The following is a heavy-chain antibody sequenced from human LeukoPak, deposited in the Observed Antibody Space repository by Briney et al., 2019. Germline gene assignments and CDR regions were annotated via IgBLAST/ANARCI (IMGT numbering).Heavy chain of an antibody. J-gene: IGHJ4*02. CDR1: GFTFSSYA. CDR2: ISTSGGST. V-gene: IGHV3-23*01. D-gene: IGHD4/OR15-4a*01. CDR3: ARRAGAYSHPYDY. Sequence: GGSLRLSCAASGFTFSSYAMSWVRKAPGKGLEWVSVISTSGGSTHYSDSVKGRFTISRDNSKNTLYLQMNSLRAEDAAVYYCARRAGAYSHPYDYWGQGTLVTVSS.